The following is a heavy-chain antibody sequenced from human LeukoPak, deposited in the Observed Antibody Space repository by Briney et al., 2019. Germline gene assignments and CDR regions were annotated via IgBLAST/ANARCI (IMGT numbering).Heavy chain of an antibody. J-gene: IGHJ6*02. V-gene: IGHV3-66*01. CDR1: GFTVSSNY. CDR3: ARDEGYYDSSGYYYYGMDV. CDR2: IYSGGST. D-gene: IGHD3-22*01. Sequence: GSLRLSCAASGFTVSSNYMSWVRQAPGKGLEWVSVIYSGGSTYYADSVKGRFTISRDNSKNTLYLQMNSLRAEDTAVYYCARDEGYYDSSGYYYYGMDVWGQGTTVTVSS.